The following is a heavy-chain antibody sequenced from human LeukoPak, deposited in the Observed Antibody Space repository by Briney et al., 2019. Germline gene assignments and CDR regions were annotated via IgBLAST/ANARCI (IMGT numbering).Heavy chain of an antibody. CDR1: GFTFSSYS. J-gene: IGHJ4*02. CDR2: ISSSSSTI. Sequence: GGSLRLSCAASGFTFSSYSMNWVRQAPGKGLEWVSYISSSSSTIYYADSVKGRFTISRDNAKNSLYLQMNSLRAEDTAVYYCARDHPGIRDSSGFDYWGQGTLVTVSS. CDR3: ARDHPGIRDSSGFDY. V-gene: IGHV3-48*01. D-gene: IGHD3-22*01.